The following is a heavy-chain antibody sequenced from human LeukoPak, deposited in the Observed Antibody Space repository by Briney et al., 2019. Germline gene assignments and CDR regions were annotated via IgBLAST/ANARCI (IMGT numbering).Heavy chain of an antibody. Sequence: SETLSLTCTVSGGSISSSSYFWGWIRQPPGKGPEWIGSIYFTGTTYANPSLNSRVTISVDTSKNQFSLKPSSVTAADTAVYYCARVWDYWGQGTLVTVSS. V-gene: IGHV4-39*07. CDR2: IYFTGTT. J-gene: IGHJ4*02. D-gene: IGHD3-10*01. CDR3: ARVWDY. CDR1: GGSISSSSYF.